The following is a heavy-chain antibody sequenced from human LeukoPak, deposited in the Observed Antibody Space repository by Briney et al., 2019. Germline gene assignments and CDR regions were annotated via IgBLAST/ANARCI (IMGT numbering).Heavy chain of an antibody. D-gene: IGHD3-9*01. CDR1: GGSFSGYY. CDR2: INHSGST. V-gene: IGHV4-34*01. J-gene: IGHJ4*02. Sequence: PSETLSLTCAVYGGSFSGYYWSWIRQPPGKGLEWIGEINHSGSTNYNPSLKSRVTISVDTSKNQFSLKLSSVTAADTAVYYCVRYFDWQTDYWGQGTLVTVSS. CDR3: VRYFDWQTDY.